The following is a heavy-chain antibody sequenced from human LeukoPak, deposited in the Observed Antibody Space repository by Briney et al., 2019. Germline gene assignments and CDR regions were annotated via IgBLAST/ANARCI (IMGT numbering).Heavy chain of an antibody. CDR1: GGSISSYY. CDR3: ARQEGYSGSYYNYYYYMDV. D-gene: IGHD3-10*01. CDR2: IYYSGST. Sequence: PSETLSLTCTVSGGSISSYYWSWIRQPPGKGLEWIGYIYYSGSTNYNPSLKSRVTISVDTSKNQFSRKLSSVTAADTAVYYCARQEGYSGSYYNYYYYMDVWGKGTTVTISS. J-gene: IGHJ6*03. V-gene: IGHV4-59*08.